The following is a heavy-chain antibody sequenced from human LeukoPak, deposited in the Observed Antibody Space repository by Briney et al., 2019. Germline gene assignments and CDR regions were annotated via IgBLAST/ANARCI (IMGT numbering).Heavy chain of an antibody. CDR1: GFTFSSYW. V-gene: IGHV3-74*01. CDR2: INSDGSST. J-gene: IGHJ3*02. D-gene: IGHD1-26*01. Sequence: AGGSLRLSCAASGFTFSSYWMHWVRQAPGKGLVWVSRINSDGSSTSYADSVKGRFTISRDNAKNTLYLQMNSLGAEDTAVYYCARHGMGAGPAFDIWGQGTLVTVSS. CDR3: ARHGMGAGPAFDI.